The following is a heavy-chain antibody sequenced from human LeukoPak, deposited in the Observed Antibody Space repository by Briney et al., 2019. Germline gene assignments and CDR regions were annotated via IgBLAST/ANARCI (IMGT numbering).Heavy chain of an antibody. CDR2: IHSGGNI. CDR3: VGATGFGY. J-gene: IGHJ4*02. CDR1: GITVSRNY. D-gene: IGHD4-17*01. Sequence: PGGPLRLSCAVSGITVSRNYMSWVRQAPGKGLEWVSVIHSGGNIYYADSVTGRFTVSRDNSKNTVSLQMNSLRAGDTAVYYCVGATGFGYWGQGTLVTVSS. V-gene: IGHV3-66*01.